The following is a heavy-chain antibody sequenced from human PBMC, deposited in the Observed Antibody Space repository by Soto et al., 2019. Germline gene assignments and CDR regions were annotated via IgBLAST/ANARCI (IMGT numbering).Heavy chain of an antibody. Sequence: SETLSLTCFASGYSITAGGYYWSWIRHHPGKGLEWIGSFYSSGSIIYNPSLRSRVSISGDTSSNQFSMSLTSVTAADTARYYCARMYSSGSGWFHPWGQGTLVTVSS. CDR2: FYSSGSI. V-gene: IGHV4-31*03. D-gene: IGHD6-19*01. CDR1: GYSITAGGYY. CDR3: ARMYSSGSGWFHP. J-gene: IGHJ5*02.